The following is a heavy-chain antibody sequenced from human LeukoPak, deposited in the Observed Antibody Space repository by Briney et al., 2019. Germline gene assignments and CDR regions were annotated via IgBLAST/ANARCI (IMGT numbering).Heavy chain of an antibody. CDR3: ARLRPSGMGGGFDY. J-gene: IGHJ4*02. V-gene: IGHV4-61*01. CDR2: IYSSGST. Sequence: SETLSLTCSVFGGSVISGRSYWTWIRQPPGKGLEWIAYIYSSGSTNYNPSLKSRVTISVDSSKNQFSLKLSSVAAADTAVYYCARLRPSGMGGGFDYWGQGTLVTVSS. D-gene: IGHD3-10*01. CDR1: GGSVISGRSY.